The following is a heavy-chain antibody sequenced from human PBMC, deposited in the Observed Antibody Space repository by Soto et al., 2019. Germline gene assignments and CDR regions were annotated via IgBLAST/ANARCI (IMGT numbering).Heavy chain of an antibody. CDR1: GFTFSSYW. CDR2: INSDGSST. V-gene: IGHV3-74*01. CDR3: TADQFVLDSSHVGGVAY. Sequence: EVQLVESGGGLGQPGGSLRLSCAASGFTFSSYWMYWVRQAPGKGLVWVSRINSDGSSTNYADSVKGRFTIARDNAKNTPFPQMNSQRADDTAVYYCTADQFVLDSSHVGGVAYWGRGTLVTVSP. D-gene: IGHD3-3*01. J-gene: IGHJ4*01.